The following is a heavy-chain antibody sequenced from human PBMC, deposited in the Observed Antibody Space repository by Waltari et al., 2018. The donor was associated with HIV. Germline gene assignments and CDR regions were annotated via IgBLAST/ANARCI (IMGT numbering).Heavy chain of an antibody. CDR3: AKDRQKIGYYDILTGYLDY. D-gene: IGHD3-9*01. CDR2: ISYDGSNK. CDR1: GFTFSSYG. Sequence: QVQLVESGGGVVQPRRSLRLSCAASGFTFSSYGMHWVRQAPGKGLEWVAFISYDGSNKYYADSVKGRFTISRDNSKNTLYLQMNSLRAEDTAVYYCAKDRQKIGYYDILTGYLDYWGQGTLVTVSS. V-gene: IGHV3-30*18. J-gene: IGHJ4*02.